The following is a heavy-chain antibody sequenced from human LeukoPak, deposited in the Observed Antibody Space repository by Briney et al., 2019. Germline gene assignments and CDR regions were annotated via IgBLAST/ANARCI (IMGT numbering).Heavy chain of an antibody. D-gene: IGHD1-1*01. V-gene: IGHV1-18*01. CDR1: GYTFTGYG. Sequence: ASVKVSCKASGYTFTGYGISWVRQAPGQGLEWMGWISAYNGNTNYAQKLQGRVTMTTDTSTSTAYMELRSLRSDDTAVYYCARKLERRQDFDYWGQGTLVTVSS. CDR2: ISAYNGNT. J-gene: IGHJ4*02. CDR3: ARKLERRQDFDY.